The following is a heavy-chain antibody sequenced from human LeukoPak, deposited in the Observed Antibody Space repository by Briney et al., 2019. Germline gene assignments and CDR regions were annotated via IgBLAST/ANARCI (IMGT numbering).Heavy chain of an antibody. D-gene: IGHD2-2*01. CDR2: IYYSGST. CDR3: ATGITKPDPIVVVPAAVRVAQAFDS. V-gene: IGHV4-39*07. Sequence: SETLSLTCTVSGGSISSSSFYWGWIRQPPGKGLEWIGSIYYSGSTYYNPSLKSRVTISVDTSKNQFSLRMRSVTAADTAVYYCATGITKPDPIVVVPAAVRVAQAFDSWGQGSLVTVSS. CDR1: GGSISSSSFY. J-gene: IGHJ4*02.